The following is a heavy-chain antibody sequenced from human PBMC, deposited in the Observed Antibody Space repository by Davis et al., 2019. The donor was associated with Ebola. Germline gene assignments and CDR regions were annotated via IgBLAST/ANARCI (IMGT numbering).Heavy chain of an antibody. J-gene: IGHJ5*02. CDR3: ARKPARWENWFDP. CDR2: IYYSGST. CDR1: GGSISSYY. V-gene: IGHV4-59*12. Sequence: MPSETLSLTCTVSGGSISSYYWNWIRQPPGKGLEWIGYIYYSGSTNYNPSLKSRVTISVDKSKNQFSLKLRSVTAADTAVYYCARKPARWENWFDPWGQGTLVTVSS. D-gene: IGHD2-2*01.